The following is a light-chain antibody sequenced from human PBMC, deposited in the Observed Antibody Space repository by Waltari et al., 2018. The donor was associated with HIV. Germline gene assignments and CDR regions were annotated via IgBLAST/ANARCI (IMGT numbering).Light chain of an antibody. J-gene: IGKJ1*01. CDR2: WAS. Sequence: DIVMTQSPDSLAVSLGERATINCQSSQSVLFTSNNKNYLAWYQQKPGQPPKLLIYWASTRESGVPDRFSGSGSGTDFTLTISSLQAEDVAVYYCQQYYRKPPTFGQGTKVE. CDR1: QSVLFTSNNKNY. CDR3: QQYYRKPPT. V-gene: IGKV4-1*01.